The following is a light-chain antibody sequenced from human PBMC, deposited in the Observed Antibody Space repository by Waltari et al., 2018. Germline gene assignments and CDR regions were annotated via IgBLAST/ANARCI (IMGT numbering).Light chain of an antibody. CDR1: QSVRSY. J-gene: IGKJ2*01. Sequence: IVLTQSPATLSLSPGERGTLSCRASQSVRSYLAWYQQKPGQAPRLLIYDASNRAPGIPDRFSGSGSGTDFTLTISSLEAEDFAVYYCQQRSDWPYTFGQGTKLEIK. CDR2: DAS. CDR3: QQRSDWPYT. V-gene: IGKV3-11*01.